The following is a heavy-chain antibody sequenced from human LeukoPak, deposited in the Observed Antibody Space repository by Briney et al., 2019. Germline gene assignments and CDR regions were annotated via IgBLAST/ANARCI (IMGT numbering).Heavy chain of an antibody. J-gene: IGHJ4*02. CDR3: ARGLINGHDFDY. Sequence: ASVKVSCKTSGYRFSGYYMHWVRQAPGQGLEWMGWINPNSGATNYAQNFQGWVTMTRDTSVSTGYMELRRLTSDDTAVYYCARGLINGHDFDYWRQGTLVTVSS. CDR1: GYRFSGYY. V-gene: IGHV1-2*04. D-gene: IGHD5-12*01. CDR2: INPNSGAT.